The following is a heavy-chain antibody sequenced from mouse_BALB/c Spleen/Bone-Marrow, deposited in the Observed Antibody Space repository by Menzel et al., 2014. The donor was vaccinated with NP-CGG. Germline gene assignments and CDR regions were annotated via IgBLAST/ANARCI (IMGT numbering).Heavy chain of an antibody. D-gene: IGHD2-1*01. CDR2: IDPENGNT. CDR1: GFNIKDYY. Sequence: VQLQQSGAELVRPGALVKLSCKASGFNIKDYYMHWVKQRPEQGLEWIGWIDPENGNTIYDPKFQGKASITADISSNTAYLQLSSLTSEDTAVYYCAGGNYRFAYWGQGTLVTVSA. J-gene: IGHJ3*01. V-gene: IGHV14-1*02. CDR3: AGGNYRFAY.